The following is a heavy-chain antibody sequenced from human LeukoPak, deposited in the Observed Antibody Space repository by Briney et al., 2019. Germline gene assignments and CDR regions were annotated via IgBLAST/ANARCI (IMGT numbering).Heavy chain of an antibody. J-gene: IGHJ5*02. Sequence: PSQTLSLTCTVSGGSISSGSYYWSWIRQPAGKGLEWIGRIYTSGSTNYNPSLKSRVTISVDTSKNQFSLKLSSVTAADTAVYYCARDSGGWYRWFDPWGQGTLVTVSS. CDR1: GGSISSGSYY. D-gene: IGHD6-19*01. CDR2: IYTSGST. CDR3: ARDSGGWYRWFDP. V-gene: IGHV4-61*02.